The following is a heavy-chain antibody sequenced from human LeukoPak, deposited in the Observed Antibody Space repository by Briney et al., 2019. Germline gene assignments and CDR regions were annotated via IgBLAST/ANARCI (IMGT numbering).Heavy chain of an antibody. CDR2: IIPIFGTA. CDR3: ARELVVGYGAFDI. CDR1: GGTFSSYA. Sequence: SVKVSCKASGGTFSSYAISWVRQAPGQGLEWMGGIIPIFGTANYAQKFQGRVTITTDESTSTAYMELSSLRSEDTAVYYCARELVVGYGAFDIWGQGTMVTVSS. J-gene: IGHJ3*02. V-gene: IGHV1-69*05. D-gene: IGHD5-12*01.